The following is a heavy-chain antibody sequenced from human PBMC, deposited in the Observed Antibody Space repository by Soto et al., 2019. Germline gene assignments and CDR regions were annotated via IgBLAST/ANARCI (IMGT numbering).Heavy chain of an antibody. CDR2: IIPIFGTA. J-gene: IGHJ4*02. V-gene: IGHV1-69*06. D-gene: IGHD3-9*01. CDR1: GGTFSSYA. Sequence: ASVKVSCTASGGTFSSYAISWVRQAPGQGLEWMGGIIPIFGTANYAQKFQGRVTITADKSTSTAYMELSSLRSEDTAVYYCASPRLGRYFDWLSQLDYWGQGTLVTVSS. CDR3: ASPRLGRYFDWLSQLDY.